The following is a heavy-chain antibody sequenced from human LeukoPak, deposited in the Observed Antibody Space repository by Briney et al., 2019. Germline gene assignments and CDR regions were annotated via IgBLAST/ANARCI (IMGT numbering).Heavy chain of an antibody. CDR1: GFTFSSYG. J-gene: IGHJ6*03. Sequence: GGSLRLSCAASGFTFSSYGMHWVRQAPGKGLEWVAFIRYDGSNKYYADSVKGRFTISRDNAENSLYLQMNSLRDEDTAVYYCARDPYSGGYGAYYYYYMDVWGKGTTVTVSS. CDR3: ARDPYSGGYGAYYYYYMDV. V-gene: IGHV3-30*02. CDR2: IRYDGSNK. D-gene: IGHD6-19*01.